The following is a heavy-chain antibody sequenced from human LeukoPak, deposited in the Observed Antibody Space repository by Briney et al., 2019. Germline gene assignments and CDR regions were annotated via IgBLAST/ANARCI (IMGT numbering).Heavy chain of an antibody. V-gene: IGHV1-46*01. Sequence: GASVKVSCKASGYTFTSYYMHWVRQAPGQGLEWMGIINPSGGSTSYAQKFQGRVTMTRDTSTSTVYMELSSLRSEDTAVYYCAIDSVLGILPDYWGQGTLVTVSS. CDR3: AIDSVLGILPDY. J-gene: IGHJ4*02. D-gene: IGHD2-15*01. CDR2: INPSGGST. CDR1: GYTFTSYY.